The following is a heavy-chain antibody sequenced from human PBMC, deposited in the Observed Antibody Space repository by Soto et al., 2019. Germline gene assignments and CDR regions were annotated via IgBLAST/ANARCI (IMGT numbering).Heavy chain of an antibody. CDR3: ARGPSSGAFDI. CDR1: GYTFTAYW. J-gene: IGHJ3*02. Sequence: QVQLEQSGAEVKKPGAAVKVSCKASGYTFTAYWLHWLRQAPGQGLEWMAWINPNTGDTGFAQKFQGRVTMTMDTSIRTAYMEVSSLRPEDTAVYYCARGPSSGAFDIWGLGTMVSVSS. D-gene: IGHD3-3*01. CDR2: INPNTGDT. V-gene: IGHV1-2*02.